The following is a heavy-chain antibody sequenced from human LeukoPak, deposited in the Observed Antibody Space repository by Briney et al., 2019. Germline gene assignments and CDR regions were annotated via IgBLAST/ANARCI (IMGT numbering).Heavy chain of an antibody. CDR3: ARGYLSDIVVVPAAFDY. CDR2: ISAYNGNT. CDR1: GYTFTSYG. V-gene: IGHV1-18*01. Sequence: ASVKVSCKASGYTFTSYGISWVRQASGQGLEWMGWISAYNGNTNYAQKLQGRVTMTTDTSTSTAFMELRSLRSDDTAVYYCARGYLSDIVVVPAAFDYWGQGTLVTVSS. D-gene: IGHD2-2*01. J-gene: IGHJ4*02.